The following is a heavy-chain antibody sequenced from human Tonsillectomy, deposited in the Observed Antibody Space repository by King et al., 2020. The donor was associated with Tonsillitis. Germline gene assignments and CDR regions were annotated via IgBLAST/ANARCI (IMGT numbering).Heavy chain of an antibody. Sequence: VQLVESGGGVVQPGRSLRLSCAASGFTFSSYGMHWVRQAPGKGLEWVAVISYDGSNKYYADSVKGRFTISRDNSKNTLYLQMNSLRAEDTAVYYCAKLWITMGLFDYWGQGTLVTVSS. CDR2: ISYDGSNK. J-gene: IGHJ4*02. CDR1: GFTFSSYG. V-gene: IGHV3-30*18. D-gene: IGHD3-10*01. CDR3: AKLWITMGLFDY.